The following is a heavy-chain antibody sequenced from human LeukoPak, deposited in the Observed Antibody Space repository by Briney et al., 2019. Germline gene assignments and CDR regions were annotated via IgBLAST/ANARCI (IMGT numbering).Heavy chain of an antibody. CDR1: GYSFTSYW. CDR3: ARHTFGRYSSRWSPIDY. V-gene: IGHV5-51*01. Sequence: PGESLKISCKGSGYSFTSYWIGWVRQMPGKGLEWMGIIYPSDSDTRYSPSFQGQVTISADKSINTAYLQWSSLKASDTAMYYCARHTFGRYSSRWSPIDYWGQGALVTVSS. D-gene: IGHD6-13*01. J-gene: IGHJ4*02. CDR2: IYPSDSDT.